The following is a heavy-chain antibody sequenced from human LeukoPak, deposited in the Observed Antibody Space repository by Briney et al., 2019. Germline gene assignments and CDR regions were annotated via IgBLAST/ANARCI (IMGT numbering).Heavy chain of an antibody. CDR2: IASNTDGGTT. Sequence: PGGSLRLSCAASHFTFTNRWMNWVRQAPGKGLEWVGRIASNTDGGTTDYAAPVKGRFTIPRDDSKNALYLQMNSLKTEDTALYYCTTRTTTTIYWGQGTLVTVSS. CDR3: TTRTTTTIY. CDR1: HFTFTNRW. V-gene: IGHV3-15*07. J-gene: IGHJ4*02. D-gene: IGHD1-7*01.